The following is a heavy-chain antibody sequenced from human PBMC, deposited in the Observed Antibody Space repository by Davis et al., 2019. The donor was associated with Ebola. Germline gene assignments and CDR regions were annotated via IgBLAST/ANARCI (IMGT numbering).Heavy chain of an antibody. CDR2: INSDGSIT. Sequence: GESLKISCAASGFPFSGHSMNWVRQAPGKGLVWVSLINSDGSITTYADSVKGRFTISRDNSKSTLYLQMSSLRVEDTAVYYCAKRLSAWYFDYWGQGTLVTISS. CDR1: GFPFSGHS. CDR3: AKRLSAWYFDY. V-gene: IGHV3-74*01. J-gene: IGHJ4*02. D-gene: IGHD6-19*01.